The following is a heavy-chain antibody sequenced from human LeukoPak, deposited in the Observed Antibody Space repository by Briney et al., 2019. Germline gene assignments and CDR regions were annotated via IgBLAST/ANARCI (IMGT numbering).Heavy chain of an antibody. CDR1: GFTFSSYA. D-gene: IGHD3-16*02. V-gene: IGHV3-23*01. CDR3: AKADDDYVWGSYRPYYFDY. CDR2: ISGSGGST. Sequence: GGSLRLSCAASGFTFSSYAMSWVRQAPEKGLEWVSAISGSGGSTYYADSVKGRFTISRDNSKNTLYLQMNSLRAEDTAVYYCAKADDDYVWGSYRPYYFDYWGQGTLVTVSS. J-gene: IGHJ4*02.